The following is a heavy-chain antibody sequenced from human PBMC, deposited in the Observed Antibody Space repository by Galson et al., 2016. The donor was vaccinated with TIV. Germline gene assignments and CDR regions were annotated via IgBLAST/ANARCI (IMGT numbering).Heavy chain of an antibody. D-gene: IGHD3-10*01. CDR1: GGIFNNFV. Sequence: SVKVSCKASGGIFNNFVIGWVRQAPGQGLEWIGGINPIFGTANSAQKFQGRVTITADTSTSTIYMELSSLRSEDTAVYYCARGRGYNFASGSSYFDFWGQGTLVTVSS. CDR3: ARGRGYNFASGSSYFDF. J-gene: IGHJ4*02. CDR2: INPIFGTA. V-gene: IGHV1-69*06.